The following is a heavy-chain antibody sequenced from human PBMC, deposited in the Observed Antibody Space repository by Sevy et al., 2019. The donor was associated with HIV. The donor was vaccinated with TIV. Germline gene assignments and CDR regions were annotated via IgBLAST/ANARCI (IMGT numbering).Heavy chain of an antibody. CDR3: ARDLIAAAAYYYYYGMDV. V-gene: IGHV3-48*03. D-gene: IGHD6-13*01. Sequence: GGSLRLSCAASGFTFSSYEMNWVRQAPGKGLEWVSYISSSGSTIYYADSVKGRFTISRDNAKNSLYLQMNGLRAEATAVYYCARDLIAAAAYYYYYGMDVWGQGTTVTVSS. CDR2: ISSSGSTI. CDR1: GFTFSSYE. J-gene: IGHJ6*02.